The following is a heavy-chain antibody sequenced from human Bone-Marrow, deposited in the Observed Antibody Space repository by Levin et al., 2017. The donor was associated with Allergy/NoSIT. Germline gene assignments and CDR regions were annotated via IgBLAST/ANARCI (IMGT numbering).Heavy chain of an antibody. D-gene: IGHD2-2*01. CDR3: ARERVEGEPPITWVVVPATKKDYFDY. Sequence: GGSLRLSCAASGFTFDDYGMSWVRQAPGKGLEWVSGINWNGGSTGYADSVKGRFTISRDNAKNSLYLQMNSLRAEDTALYHCARERVEGEPPITWVVVPATKKDYFDYWGQGTLVTVSS. J-gene: IGHJ4*02. V-gene: IGHV3-20*01. CDR2: INWNGGST. CDR1: GFTFDDYG.